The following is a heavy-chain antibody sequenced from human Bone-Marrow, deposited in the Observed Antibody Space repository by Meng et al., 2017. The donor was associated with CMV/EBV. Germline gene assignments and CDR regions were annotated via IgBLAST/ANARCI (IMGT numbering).Heavy chain of an antibody. D-gene: IGHD2-2*01. J-gene: IGHJ6*02. Sequence: GESLKISCAASGFTFSDYTMNWVRQAPGKGLEWVSCINSSYHIFYADSVKGRFTISRDNARKALYLQMNSLRAEDTALYYCARTNCSSTSCYYYYGMDVWGQGTTVTGSS. CDR2: INSSYHI. CDR1: GFTFSDYT. V-gene: IGHV3-69-1*01. CDR3: ARTNCSSTSCYYYYGMDV.